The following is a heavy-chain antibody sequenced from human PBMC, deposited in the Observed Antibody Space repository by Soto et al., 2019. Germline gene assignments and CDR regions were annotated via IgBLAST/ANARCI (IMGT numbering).Heavy chain of an antibody. CDR1: GYPVTAYY. J-gene: IGHJ3*02. Sequence: QLHLVQSGAVVKKPGASVTVSCSASGYPVTAYYMHWVRQAPGRGLEWMGGINPATGAAKYTQTFQGRVTMTREPAKSTVFKELSGPTSGDTAVFFWARGGGVGVAGSAAFDMWGQGTLVTVSS. CDR3: ARGGGVGVAGSAAFDM. CDR2: INPATGAA. D-gene: IGHD3-3*01. V-gene: IGHV1-2*02.